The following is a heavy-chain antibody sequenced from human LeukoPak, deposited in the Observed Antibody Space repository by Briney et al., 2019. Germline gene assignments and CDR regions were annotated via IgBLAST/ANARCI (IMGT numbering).Heavy chain of an antibody. Sequence: SETLSLTCTVSGGSISSSTYYWGWIRQLPGKGLEWIGEINHSGSTNYNPSLKSRVTISVDTSKNQFSLKLSSVTAADTAVYYCARVAHCSSTSCSYGMDVWGQGTTVTVSS. CDR2: INHSGST. CDR3: ARVAHCSSTSCSYGMDV. J-gene: IGHJ6*02. V-gene: IGHV4-39*07. D-gene: IGHD2-2*01. CDR1: GGSISSSTYY.